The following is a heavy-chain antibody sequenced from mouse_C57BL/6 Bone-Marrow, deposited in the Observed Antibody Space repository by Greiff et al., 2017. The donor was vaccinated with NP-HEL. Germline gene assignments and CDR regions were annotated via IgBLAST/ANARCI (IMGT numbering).Heavy chain of an antibody. J-gene: IGHJ4*01. CDR1: GFNIKDDY. CDR3: TDYGPPMDY. CDR2: SEPENGDT. D-gene: IGHD1-1*01. Sequence: EVKLQESGAELVRPGASVKLSCTASGFNIKDDYMHWVKQRHEQGLEWIGWSEPENGDTEYASEFQGKATITADTSSNTAYLQLSSLTSEDTAVYYCTDYGPPMDYWGQGTSVTVSS. V-gene: IGHV14-4*01.